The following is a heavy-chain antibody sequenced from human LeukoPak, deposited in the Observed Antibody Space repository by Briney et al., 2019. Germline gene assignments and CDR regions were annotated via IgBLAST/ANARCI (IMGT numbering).Heavy chain of an antibody. D-gene: IGHD5-12*01. CDR1: GFTFSSYE. CDR3: ARVGGGYDFGY. V-gene: IGHV3-48*03. J-gene: IGHJ4*02. Sequence: GGSLRLSCAASGFTFSSYEMNWVRQAPGKGLEWVSYISSSGSTIYYAGSVKGRFTISRDNAKNSLYLQMNSLRAEDTAVYYCARVGGGYDFGYWGQGTLVTVSS. CDR2: ISSSGSTI.